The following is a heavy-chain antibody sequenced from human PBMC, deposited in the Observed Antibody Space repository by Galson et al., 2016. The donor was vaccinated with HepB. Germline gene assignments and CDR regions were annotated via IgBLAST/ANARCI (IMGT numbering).Heavy chain of an antibody. CDR2: ISGRGGGGT. CDR3: AKRGSGYHPAGFDY. CDR1: GFTFSSFD. D-gene: IGHD3-22*01. Sequence: SLRLSCAASGFTFSSFDMSWVRQAPGKGLEWVSGISGRGGGGTYYADSAKGRFTISRGNSKNTLDVQMNSLRAEDTAVYYCAKRGSGYHPAGFDYWGQGTLVTVSS. V-gene: IGHV3-23*01. J-gene: IGHJ4*02.